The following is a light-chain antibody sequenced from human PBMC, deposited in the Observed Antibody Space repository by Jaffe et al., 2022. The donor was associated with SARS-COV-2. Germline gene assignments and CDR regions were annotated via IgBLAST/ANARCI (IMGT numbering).Light chain of an antibody. Sequence: QSVLTQPPSASGAPGQRVTISCSGSSSNIGSNTVNWFRQFPGTAPKLLVYNDNQRPSGVPDRFSDSRSGTSASLAISGLQSEDEADYYCTAWDGSLNGWVFGGGTRLTVL. CDR2: NDN. CDR1: SSNIGSNT. J-gene: IGLJ3*02. V-gene: IGLV1-44*01. CDR3: TAWDGSLNGWV.